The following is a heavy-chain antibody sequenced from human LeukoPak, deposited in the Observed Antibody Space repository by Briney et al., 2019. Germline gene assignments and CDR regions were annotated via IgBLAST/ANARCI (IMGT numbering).Heavy chain of an antibody. CDR3: AREPGEGYYFDY. V-gene: IGHV3-11*04. D-gene: IGHD3-10*01. CDR2: ISSSGSTR. J-gene: IGHJ4*02. CDR1: GFTFSEYY. Sequence: GGSLRLSCAASGFTFSEYYMTWIRQAPGKGLEWVSYISSSGSTRYYADSVKGRFTISRDNAKNSLYLQMNSLRAGDTAVYYCAREPGEGYYFDYWGQGTLVTVSS.